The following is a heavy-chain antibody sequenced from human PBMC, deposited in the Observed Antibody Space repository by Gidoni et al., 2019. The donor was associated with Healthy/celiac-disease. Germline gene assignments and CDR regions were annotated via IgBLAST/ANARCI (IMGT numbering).Heavy chain of an antibody. CDR2: INPSGGST. CDR3: ASAIEGWELFN. J-gene: IGHJ4*02. Sequence: QVQLVQSGAEVQKPGSSVKVSCEASGYTFTSYYMHWVRQAPGQGLEWMGIINPSGGSTRYAQKFQGRVTMTRDTSTSTVYMELSSLRSEDTAVYYCASAIEGWELFNWGQGTLVTVSS. CDR1: GYTFTSYY. V-gene: IGHV1-46*01. D-gene: IGHD1-26*01.